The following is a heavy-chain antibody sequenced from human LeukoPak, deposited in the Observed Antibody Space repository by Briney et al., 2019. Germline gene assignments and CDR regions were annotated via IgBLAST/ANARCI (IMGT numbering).Heavy chain of an antibody. CDR1: GFTFSSYA. CDR3: AKGYCTSTSCYASYYYMDV. D-gene: IGHD2-2*01. Sequence: AGGSLRLSCAASGFTFSSYAMTWVRQAPGEGLEWVSAISSGGTSTYYADSVKGRFTISRDNSKNTLYLQMNSLRADDTAVYYCAKGYCTSTSCYASYYYMDVWGQGTTVTVSS. J-gene: IGHJ6*03. CDR2: ISSGGTST. V-gene: IGHV3-23*01.